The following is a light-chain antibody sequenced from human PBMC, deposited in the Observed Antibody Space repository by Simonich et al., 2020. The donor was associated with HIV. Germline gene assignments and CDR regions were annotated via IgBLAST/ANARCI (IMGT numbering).Light chain of an antibody. CDR1: QSVLYSSNNKND. CDR3: QQCHTHPHT. CDR2: WAS. J-gene: IGKJ2*01. V-gene: IGKV4-1*01. Sequence: DIVMTQSPDSLAVSLGERATINCKSSQSVLYSSNNKNDLAWYQQKPGQPPKLLMYWASTRESGVPDRFSGSGSGTDFTLTISSLQAEDVAVYFCQQCHTHPHTFGQGTKLEIK.